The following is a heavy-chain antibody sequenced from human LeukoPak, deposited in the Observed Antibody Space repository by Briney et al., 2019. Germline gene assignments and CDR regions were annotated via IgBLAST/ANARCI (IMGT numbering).Heavy chain of an antibody. J-gene: IGHJ3*02. CDR1: GGSISSYY. Sequence: PSETLSLTCTVSGGSISSYYWSWIRQPPGKGLEWIGYIYYSGSTNYNPSLKSRVTISVDTSKNQFSLKLSSVTAADTAVYYCAREGPYVGDAFDIWGQGTMVTVSS. CDR3: AREGPYVGDAFDI. CDR2: IYYSGST. V-gene: IGHV4-59*12. D-gene: IGHD3-10*02.